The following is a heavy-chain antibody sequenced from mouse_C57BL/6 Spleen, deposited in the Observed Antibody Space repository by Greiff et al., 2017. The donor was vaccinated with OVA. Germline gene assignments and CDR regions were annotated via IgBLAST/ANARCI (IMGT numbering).Heavy chain of an antibody. Sequence: QVQLQQPGAELVRPGSSVKLSCKASGYTFTSYWLHWVKQRPIQGLEWIGNIDPSDSEPHYNQKFKDKATLTVDKSSSTAYMQLSSLTSEDSAVYYCARKGYYGAMDYWGQGTSVTVSS. CDR3: ARKGYYGAMDY. J-gene: IGHJ4*01. V-gene: IGHV1-52*01. D-gene: IGHD2-1*01. CDR1: GYTFTSYW. CDR2: IDPSDSEP.